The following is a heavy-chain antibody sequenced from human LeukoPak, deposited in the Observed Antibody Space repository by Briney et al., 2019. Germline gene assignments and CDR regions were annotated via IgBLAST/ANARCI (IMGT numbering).Heavy chain of an antibody. CDR1: GFTFSSYG. V-gene: IGHV3-33*01. D-gene: IGHD1-26*01. J-gene: IGHJ4*02. Sequence: PGGSLRLSCAASGFTFSSYGMHWVRQAPGKGLEWVAVIWYDGSNKYYADSAKGRFAISRDNSKNTLYLQMNGLRAEDTAVYYCAREVVGAHDYWGQGTLVTVSS. CDR3: AREVVGAHDY. CDR2: IWYDGSNK.